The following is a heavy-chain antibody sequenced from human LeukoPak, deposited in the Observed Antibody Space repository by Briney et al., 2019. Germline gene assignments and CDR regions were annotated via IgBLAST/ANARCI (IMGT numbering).Heavy chain of an antibody. Sequence: GGSLRLSCAAPGFTFSNAWMNWVRPAPGKGLEWIGLVKSKTNGGTTDYAAPVKGRFTISRDDSKNTLYLQMNSLKTDDTAVYYCTTGNYWGQGTLVTVSS. CDR3: TTGNY. CDR1: GFTFSNAW. J-gene: IGHJ4*02. CDR2: VKSKTNGGTT. V-gene: IGHV3-15*01.